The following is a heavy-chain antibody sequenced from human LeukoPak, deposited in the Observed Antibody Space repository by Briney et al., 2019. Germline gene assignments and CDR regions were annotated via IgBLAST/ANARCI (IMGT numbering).Heavy chain of an antibody. J-gene: IGHJ6*04. CDR1: GFTFSSSA. D-gene: IGHD3-10*02. CDR2: ISGSGGST. Sequence: GGSLRLPCAASGFTFSSSAMSWVRQAPGKGLEWVSSISGSGGSTYHAAPVKGRFPISRDNPKNSLYLQMNSLRAEDKAVYYCAELGITMIGGVWGKGPTVTISS. CDR3: AELGITMIGGV. V-gene: IGHV3-23*01.